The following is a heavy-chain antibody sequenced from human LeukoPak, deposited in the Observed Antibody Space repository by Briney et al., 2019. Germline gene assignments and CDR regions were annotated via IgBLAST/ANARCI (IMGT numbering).Heavy chain of an antibody. D-gene: IGHD3-22*01. V-gene: IGHV1-69*04. J-gene: IGHJ6*02. Sequence: GASVKVSCKASGGTFSSYAISWVRQAPGQGLEWMGRIIPILGIANYAQKFQGRVTITADKSTSTAYMELSSLRSEDTAVYYCATLYYYDSSGGYYYYGMDVWGQGTTVTVSS. CDR3: ATLYYYDSSGGYYYYGMDV. CDR1: GGTFSSYA. CDR2: IIPILGIA.